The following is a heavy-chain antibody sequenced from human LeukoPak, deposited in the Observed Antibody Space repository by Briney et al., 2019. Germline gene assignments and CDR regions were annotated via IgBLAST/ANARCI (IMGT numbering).Heavy chain of an antibody. D-gene: IGHD6-19*01. CDR2: ISSSSSYI. CDR1: GFTFSSYS. CDR3: ARTGSSSGWYYFDY. J-gene: IGHJ4*02. V-gene: IGHV3-21*01. Sequence: PGGSLRLSCAASGFTFSSYSMNWVRQAPGKGLEWVSSISSSSSYIYYADSVKGRFTISRDNAKNSLYLQMNSLRAEDTAVYYCARTGSSSGWYYFDYWGQGTLVTVSS.